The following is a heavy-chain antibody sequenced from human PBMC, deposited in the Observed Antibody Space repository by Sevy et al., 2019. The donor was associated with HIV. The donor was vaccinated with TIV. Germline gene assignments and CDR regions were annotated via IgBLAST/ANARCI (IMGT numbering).Heavy chain of an antibody. CDR1: GNTLTQLS. V-gene: IGHV1-24*01. Sequence: ASVKVSCKVSGNTLTQLSMHWVRQVPGKGLEWMGSFDPEDDERNYAKKFQGRVTMTEETSTDTAYMELSSLKSEDTAVYYCATTKDYYENSGDPFDYWGQGTLVTVSS. CDR2: FDPEDDER. D-gene: IGHD3-22*01. J-gene: IGHJ4*02. CDR3: ATTKDYYENSGDPFDY.